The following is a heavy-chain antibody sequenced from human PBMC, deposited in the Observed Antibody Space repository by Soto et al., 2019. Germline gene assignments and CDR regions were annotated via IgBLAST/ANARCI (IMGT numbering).Heavy chain of an antibody. CDR3: ARAVRQWLAADY. Sequence: SETLSLICTVSGGSINSYYWGWLRQPPGKGLEWIGSIYYSGDTYYDASLKSRLTISVDTSKNQFSLKLSSVTAADTAVYYCARAVRQWLAADYWGQGTLVTVSS. J-gene: IGHJ4*02. CDR1: GGSINSYY. CDR2: IYYSGDT. V-gene: IGHV4-39*07. D-gene: IGHD6-19*01.